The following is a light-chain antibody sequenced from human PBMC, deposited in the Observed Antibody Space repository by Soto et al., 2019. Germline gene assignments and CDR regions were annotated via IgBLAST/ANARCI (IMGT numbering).Light chain of an antibody. Sequence: EIVLTQSPATLSLSPGDRAALSCRASQSVSSSLAWYQQKPGQAPRLLIFDASNRATGIPARFSGSGSGTDFTLTISGLEPEDFAVYYCQQYTDWPWGTFGGGTKVGIK. CDR1: QSVSSS. V-gene: IGKV3-11*01. CDR2: DAS. CDR3: QQYTDWPWGT. J-gene: IGKJ4*01.